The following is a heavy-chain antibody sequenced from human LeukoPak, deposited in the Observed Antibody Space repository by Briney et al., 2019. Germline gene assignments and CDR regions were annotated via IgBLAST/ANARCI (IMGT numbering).Heavy chain of an antibody. CDR3: ARVVSGMEGQKFDT. V-gene: IGHV1-46*01. Sequence: ASVKVSCKTSGYTFTKYYIHRVRQAPGQGLEWMGVINPTAGSTSYAQNLEGRLNMTRDTSTSTLYMELSSLRSEDTAVYYCARVVSGMEGQKFDTWGQGTLVTVSS. CDR2: INPTAGST. CDR1: GYTFTKYY. D-gene: IGHD3-3*01. J-gene: IGHJ5*02.